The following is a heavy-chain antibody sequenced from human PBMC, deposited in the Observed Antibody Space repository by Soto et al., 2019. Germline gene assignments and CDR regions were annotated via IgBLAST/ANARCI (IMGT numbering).Heavy chain of an antibody. CDR3: ARCRDAFGFDS. CDR2: IHYRGGT. CDR1: GGSINGGGYY. D-gene: IGHD2-15*01. J-gene: IGHJ4*02. Sequence: TLSLIFNVSGGSINGGGYYWGWIRQHPGKGLEWIGYIHYRGGTSYNPSLKSRGSISLDTSGHHFSLKLTSVTAADTAVYYCARCRDAFGFDSWGQGTLVTVSS. V-gene: IGHV4-31*03.